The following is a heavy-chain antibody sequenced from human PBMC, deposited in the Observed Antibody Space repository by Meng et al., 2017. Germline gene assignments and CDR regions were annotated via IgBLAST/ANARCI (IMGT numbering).Heavy chain of an antibody. V-gene: IGHV3-21*01. CDR2: ISSSSSYI. CDR3: AKYTTVRYSSGWDGEYFQH. CDR1: GFTFSSYS. J-gene: IGHJ1*01. D-gene: IGHD6-19*01. Sequence: GGSLRLSCAASGFTFSSYSMNWVRQAPGKGLEWVSSISSSSSYIYYADSVKGRFTISRDNAKNSLYLQMNSLRAEDTAVYYCAKYTTVRYSSGWDGEYFQHWGQGTLVTVSS.